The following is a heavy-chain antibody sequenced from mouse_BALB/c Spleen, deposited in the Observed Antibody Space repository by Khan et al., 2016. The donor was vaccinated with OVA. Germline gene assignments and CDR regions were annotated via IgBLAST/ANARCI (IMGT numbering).Heavy chain of an antibody. Sequence: QGQRQQSGAELVRPGVSVKISCKGSGYTFTDFAMHWVKQSHAKSLEWIGVISTYYGDANYNQKFKGKDTVTVDKSSSTAYMELARLTSEDSTIYYCARGSGNSRFAYGGQGTLVTVSA. CDR1: GYTFTDFA. CDR3: ARGSGNSRFAY. CDR2: ISTYYGDA. D-gene: IGHD1-3*01. J-gene: IGHJ3*01. V-gene: IGHV1S137*01.